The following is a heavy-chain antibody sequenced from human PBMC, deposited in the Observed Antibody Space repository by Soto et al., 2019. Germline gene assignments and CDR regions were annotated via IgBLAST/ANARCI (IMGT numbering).Heavy chain of an antibody. CDR1: GGSFSGYY. CDR2: INHSGST. Sequence: SETLSLTCAVYGGSFSGYYWSWIRQPPGKGLEWIGEINHSGSTNYSPSLKSRVTISVDTSKNQFSLKLSSVTAADTAVYYCARFRGYCSSTSCYAYYYYGMDVWGQGTTVTVSS. V-gene: IGHV4-34*01. J-gene: IGHJ6*02. D-gene: IGHD2-2*01. CDR3: ARFRGYCSSTSCYAYYYYGMDV.